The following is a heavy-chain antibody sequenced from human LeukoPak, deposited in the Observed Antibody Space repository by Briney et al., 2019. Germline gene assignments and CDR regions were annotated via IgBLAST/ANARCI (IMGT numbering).Heavy chain of an antibody. J-gene: IGHJ4*02. CDR3: ARGYDSSGYYPDVY. CDR1: GGSFSGYH. V-gene: IGHV4-34*01. D-gene: IGHD3-22*01. CDR2: INHSGST. Sequence: SETLSLTCAVYGGSFSGYHWSWIRQPPGKGLEWIGEINHSGSTNYNPSLKSRVTISVDTSKNQFSLKLSSVTAADTAVYYCARGYDSSGYYPDVYWGQGTLVTVSS.